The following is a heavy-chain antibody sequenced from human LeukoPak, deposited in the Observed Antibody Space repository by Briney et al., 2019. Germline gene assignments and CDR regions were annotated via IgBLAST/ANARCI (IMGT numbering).Heavy chain of an antibody. CDR3: ARRALRYCSSTSCPAQYYGVDV. J-gene: IGHJ6*04. V-gene: IGHV3-21*04. CDR1: GFTFSSYS. CDR2: ISSSSSYI. Sequence: GGSLRLSCAASGFTFSSYSMNWVRQAPGKGLEWVSSISSSSSYIYYADSVKGRFTISRDNAKNSLYLRTNSLRAEDTAVYYCARRALRYCSSTSCPAQYYGVDVWGKGTTVTVSS. D-gene: IGHD2-2*01.